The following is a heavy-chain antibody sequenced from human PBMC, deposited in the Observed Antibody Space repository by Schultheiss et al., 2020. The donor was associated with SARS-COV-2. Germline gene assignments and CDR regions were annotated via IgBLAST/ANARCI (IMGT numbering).Heavy chain of an antibody. J-gene: IGHJ4*02. Sequence: SQTLSLTCTVSGDSVSSGSYYWSWIRQPAGKGLEWIGRIYTSGSTNYNPSLKSRVTMSVDTSKNQFSLKLSSVTAADTAVYYCARAAVNRGYSGYDPPTSFDYWGQGTLVTVSS. CDR3: ARAAVNRGYSGYDPPTSFDY. D-gene: IGHD5-12*01. CDR2: IYTSGST. V-gene: IGHV4-61*02. CDR1: GDSVSSGSYY.